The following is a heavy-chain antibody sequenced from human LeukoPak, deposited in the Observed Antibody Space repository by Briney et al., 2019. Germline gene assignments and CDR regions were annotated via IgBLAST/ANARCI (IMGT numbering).Heavy chain of an antibody. CDR2: LYTSGST. D-gene: IGHD2-8*01. CDR3: ARVLRAYYYYYMDV. V-gene: IGHV4-61*02. CDR1: GGSISSGSYY. J-gene: IGHJ6*03. Sequence: SSQTLSLTCTVSGGSISSGSYYWSWIRQPAGKGLEWIGRLYTSGSTNYNPSLKSRVTISVDTSKNQFSLKLSSVTAADTAVYYCARVLRAYYYYYMDVWGKGTTVTISS.